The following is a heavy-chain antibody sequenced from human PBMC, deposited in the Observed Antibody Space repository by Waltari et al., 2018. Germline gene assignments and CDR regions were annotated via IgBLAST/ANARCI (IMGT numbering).Heavy chain of an antibody. D-gene: IGHD6-19*01. CDR3: ARDIAGRVAGTRDY. CDR2: IYSGGST. J-gene: IGHJ4*02. CDR1: GFTVSSTY. Sequence: EVQLVESGGGLIQPGGSLRLSCAASGFTVSSTYMSWVTQDPGKGLECVSVIYSGGSTYYADSVKGRFTISRDNSKNTLYLQMNSLRAEDTAVYYCARDIAGRVAGTRDYWGQGTLVTVSS. V-gene: IGHV3-53*01.